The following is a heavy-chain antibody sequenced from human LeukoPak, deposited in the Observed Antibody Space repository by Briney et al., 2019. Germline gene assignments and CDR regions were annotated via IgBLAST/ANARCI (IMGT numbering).Heavy chain of an antibody. J-gene: IGHJ4*02. V-gene: IGHV1-2*02. CDR2: INPNSGGT. Sequence: ASVKVSCKASGYTFTGYYIHWVRQAPGQGLEWMGWINPNSGGTNYAQKFQGRVTMTRDTSFSTAYMELSRLRSDDTAVYYCARAIFGVVTYYFDYWGQGTLVTVSS. D-gene: IGHD3-3*01. CDR1: GYTFTGYY. CDR3: ARAIFGVVTYYFDY.